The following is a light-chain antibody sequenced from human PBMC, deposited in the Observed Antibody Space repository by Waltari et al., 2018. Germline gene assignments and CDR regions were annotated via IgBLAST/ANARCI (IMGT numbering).Light chain of an antibody. CDR2: NSS. V-gene: IGKV3-11*01. Sequence: DIVLTQSPVTLSLSPGERATLFCGASQNVDTYLAWYQQKPGQAPRLLIYNSSHGASGVPARFGGGGSVTDFTLTISSVEPEDIAIYYCQQRNTWPPYTFGQGTKLELK. J-gene: IGKJ2*01. CDR3: QQRNTWPPYT. CDR1: QNVDTY.